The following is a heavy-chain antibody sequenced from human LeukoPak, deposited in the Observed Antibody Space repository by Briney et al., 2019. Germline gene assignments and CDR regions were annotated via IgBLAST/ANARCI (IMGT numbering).Heavy chain of an antibody. D-gene: IGHD3-16*01. Sequence: PSETLSLTCTVSGGSISSSSYYWGWIRQPPGKGLEWIGSIYYSGSTYYNPSLKSRVTISVDTSKNQFSLKLSSVTAADTAVYYCARHFGVLGGAFDIWGQGTMVTASS. CDR1: GGSISSSSYY. CDR2: IYYSGST. J-gene: IGHJ3*02. V-gene: IGHV4-39*01. CDR3: ARHFGVLGGAFDI.